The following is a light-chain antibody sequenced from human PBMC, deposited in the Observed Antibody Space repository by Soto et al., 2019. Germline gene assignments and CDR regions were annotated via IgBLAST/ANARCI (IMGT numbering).Light chain of an antibody. CDR1: QTISSW. Sequence: DIQMTQSPSTLSASVGDRVTIACRASQTISSWLAWYQQKPGKAPKLLIYKASTLKSRVQSRFSGSGSGTEFTLTIRSLQPDDFATYYCQHYNSYSEAFGQGTKVDIK. V-gene: IGKV1-5*03. CDR2: KAS. CDR3: QHYNSYSEA. J-gene: IGKJ1*01.